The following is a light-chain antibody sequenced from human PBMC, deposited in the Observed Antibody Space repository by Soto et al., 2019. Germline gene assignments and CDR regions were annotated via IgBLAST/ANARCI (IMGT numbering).Light chain of an antibody. J-gene: IGKJ3*01. CDR1: QSVSSSY. CDR3: PEYGSSGIT. V-gene: IGKV3-20*01. CDR2: GAS. Sequence: EIVLTQSPGTLSLSPGERATLSCRASQSVSSSYLAWYQQKPGQPPRLLIYGASSKATGIPDRFSGSGSGGDFTLTISRLDREDFAVYYWPEYGSSGITFGPGTKVHIK.